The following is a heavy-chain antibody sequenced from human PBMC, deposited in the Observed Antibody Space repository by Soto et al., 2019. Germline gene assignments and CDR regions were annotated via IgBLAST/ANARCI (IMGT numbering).Heavy chain of an antibody. CDR2: ISGYNGNT. J-gene: IGHJ6*02. CDR3: AREGQAAYYFYGMDV. D-gene: IGHD6-25*01. V-gene: IGHV1-18*01. Sequence: QVQVVQSGDEVKKPGASVKVSCKASGYTFTNYGFSWVRQAPGQGLEWMGWISGYNGNTIYAEKFQGRVTMTTYTSTSTDHMEVRSLRSDDTAVYYCAREGQAAYYFYGMDVWGQGTAVTVSS. CDR1: GYTFTNYG.